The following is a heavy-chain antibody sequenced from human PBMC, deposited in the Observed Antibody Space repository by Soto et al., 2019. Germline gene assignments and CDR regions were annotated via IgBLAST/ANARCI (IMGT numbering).Heavy chain of an antibody. CDR1: GGSISSYY. CDR2: IYYSGST. V-gene: IGHV4-59*01. CDR3: ARWYYGDSPPKLDY. J-gene: IGHJ4*02. D-gene: IGHD4-17*01. Sequence: PSETLSLTCTVSGGSISSYYWSWIRQPPGKGLEWIGYIYYSGSTNYNPSLKSRVTISVDTSKNQFSLKLSSVTAADTAVYYCARWYYGDSPPKLDYWGQGTLVTVSS.